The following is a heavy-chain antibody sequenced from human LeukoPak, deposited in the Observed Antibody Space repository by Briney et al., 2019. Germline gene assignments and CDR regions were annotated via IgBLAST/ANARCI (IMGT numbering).Heavy chain of an antibody. V-gene: IGHV1-2*02. CDR1: GYTFTDYY. CDR3: ARDPAGIAAAGSGPNFDY. J-gene: IGHJ4*02. Sequence: GASVKVSCKASGYTFTDYYIHWVRQAPGQGLEWMGWINPNSGGTNYAQKLQGRVTMTTDTSTSTAYMELRSLRSDDTAVYYCARDPAGIAAAGSGPNFDYWGQGTLVTVSS. D-gene: IGHD6-13*01. CDR2: INPNSGGT.